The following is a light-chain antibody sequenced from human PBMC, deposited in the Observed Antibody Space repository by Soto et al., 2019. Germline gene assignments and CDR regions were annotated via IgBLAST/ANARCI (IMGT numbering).Light chain of an antibody. CDR1: QSVLYSTNNKNY. J-gene: IGKJ4*01. CDR3: QQHYITPLT. V-gene: IGKV4-1*01. CDR2: WAA. Sequence: DIVMTQSPDSLAVSLGERATINCKSSQSVLYSTNNKNYLAWYQQKPGQPPKLLIYWAATRESGVPDRFSGSGSGTDFTLTISSLQAEEVAVYYCQQHYITPLTFGGGTKVEIK.